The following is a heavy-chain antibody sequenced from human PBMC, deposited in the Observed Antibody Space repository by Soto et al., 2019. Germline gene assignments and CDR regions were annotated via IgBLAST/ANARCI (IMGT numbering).Heavy chain of an antibody. V-gene: IGHV4-31*03. CDR1: GGSISSGGYY. D-gene: IGHD3-9*01. J-gene: IGHJ4*02. CDR3: ARAPADYDILTGYYSYYFDY. Sequence: TLSLTCTVSGGSISSGGYYWSWIRQHPGKGLEWIGYIYYSGSTYYNPSLKSRVTISVDTSKNQFSLKLSSVTAADTAVYYCARAPADYDILTGYYSYYFDYWGQGTLVTVSS. CDR2: IYYSGST.